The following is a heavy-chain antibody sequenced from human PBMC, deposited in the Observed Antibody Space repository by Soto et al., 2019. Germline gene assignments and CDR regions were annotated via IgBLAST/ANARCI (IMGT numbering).Heavy chain of an antibody. Sequence: GGSLRLSCAASGFTFSSYGMHWVRQAPGKGLEWVAVISYDGSNKYYADSVKGRFTISRDNSKNTLYLQMNSLRAEDTAVYYCAKGTIFGEAFDYWGQGTLVTVSS. CDR2: ISYDGSNK. J-gene: IGHJ4*02. CDR3: AKGTIFGEAFDY. CDR1: GFTFSSYG. D-gene: IGHD3-3*01. V-gene: IGHV3-30*18.